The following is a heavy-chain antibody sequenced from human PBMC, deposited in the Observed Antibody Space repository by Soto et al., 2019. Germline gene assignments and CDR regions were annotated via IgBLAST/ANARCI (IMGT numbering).Heavy chain of an antibody. CDR2: IYYSGST. Sequence: SETLSLTCTVTGDSISSRSYYWGWIRQPPGKGLEWIGSIYYSGSTYNNPSLRSRVSMSIDTSKDQFSLKLKSVTAADTALYFCARQRTSVVTQAYFDVWGPGYLVTVSS. J-gene: IGHJ4*02. CDR1: GDSISSRSYY. V-gene: IGHV4-39*01. CDR3: ARQRTSVVTQAYFDV. D-gene: IGHD2-21*02.